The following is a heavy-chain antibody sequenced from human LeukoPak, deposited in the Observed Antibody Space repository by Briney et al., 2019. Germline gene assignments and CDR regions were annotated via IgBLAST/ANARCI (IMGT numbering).Heavy chain of an antibody. J-gene: IGHJ4*02. Sequence: GGSLRLSCAASGFTFSNYGMHWVRKAPGKGLEWVAVISYDGSNKYYAESVKGRFTISRDNSKNTLYLQMNSLRAEDTAVYYCAKGYGFDSSGSEHYFENWGQGILVTVSS. CDR2: ISYDGSNK. CDR1: GFTFSNYG. V-gene: IGHV3-30*18. CDR3: AKGYGFDSSGSEHYFEN. D-gene: IGHD3-22*01.